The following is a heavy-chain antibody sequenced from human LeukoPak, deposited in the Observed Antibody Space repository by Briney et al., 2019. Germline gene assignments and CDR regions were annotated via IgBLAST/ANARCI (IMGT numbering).Heavy chain of an antibody. Sequence: PSETLSLTCAVYGGSFSGYYWSWIRQPPGKGLEWIGEINHSGSTNYNPSLKSRVTISVDTSKNQFSLKLSSVTAADTAVYYCARGQLGSSWYGSYYYYGMDVWGQGTTATVSS. V-gene: IGHV4-34*01. J-gene: IGHJ6*02. D-gene: IGHD6-13*01. CDR3: ARGQLGSSWYGSYYYYGMDV. CDR2: INHSGST. CDR1: GGSFSGYY.